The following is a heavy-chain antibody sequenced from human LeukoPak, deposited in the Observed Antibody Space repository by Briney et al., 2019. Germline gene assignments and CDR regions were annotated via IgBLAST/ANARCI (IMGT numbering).Heavy chain of an antibody. J-gene: IGHJ3*02. CDR1: GFTFTNAW. V-gene: IGHV3-15*04. Sequence: SGGALRLSCSASGFTFTNAWRSLVRHAPGKGLEWVGRIESTAVGGTADYATPVRGRFTISRDDSKNTLYLQMTSLKIEDTGVYYCTTDFDMWGQGTMVTVSS. CDR3: TTDFDM. CDR2: IESTAVGGTA.